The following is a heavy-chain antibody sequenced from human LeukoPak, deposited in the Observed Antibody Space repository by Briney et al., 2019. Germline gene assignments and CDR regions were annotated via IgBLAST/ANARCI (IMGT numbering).Heavy chain of an antibody. V-gene: IGHV4-4*07. CDR2: IYTSGST. D-gene: IGHD1-26*01. CDR3: ARENSGSYREFDY. CDR1: VDSISSYY. Sequence: PSETLSLTCTVSVDSISSYYWSWIRQPAGKGVEWIGRIYTSGSTNYNASLKSRVSMSVDTSKNQFSLKLSSVTAADTAVFYCARENSGSYREFDYWGQGTLVTVSS. J-gene: IGHJ4*02.